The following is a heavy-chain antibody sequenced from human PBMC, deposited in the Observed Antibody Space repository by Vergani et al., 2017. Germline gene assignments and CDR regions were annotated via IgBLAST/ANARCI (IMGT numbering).Heavy chain of an antibody. CDR1: GFTFSSYA. J-gene: IGHJ6*02. CDR3: AKDLYYGSGSYFYYYYYGMDV. Sequence: EVQLLESGGGLVQPGGSLRLSCAASGFTFSSYAMSWVRQAPGKGLEWVSAISGSCGSTYYADSVKGRFTISSDNSKNTLYLQMNSLRAEDTAVDYCAKDLYYGSGSYFYYYYYGMDVWGQGTTVTVSS. V-gene: IGHV3-23*01. D-gene: IGHD3-10*01. CDR2: ISGSCGST.